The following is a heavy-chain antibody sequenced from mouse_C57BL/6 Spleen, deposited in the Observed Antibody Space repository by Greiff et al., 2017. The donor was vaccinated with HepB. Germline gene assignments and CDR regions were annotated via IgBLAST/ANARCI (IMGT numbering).Heavy chain of an antibody. V-gene: IGHV1-55*01. CDR2: IYPGSGST. CDR1: GYTFTSYW. CDR3: ATMVTTKGRNYYAMDY. D-gene: IGHD2-2*01. J-gene: IGHJ4*01. Sequence: QVQLQQPGAELVKPGASVKMSCKASGYTFTSYWITWVKQRPGQGLEWIGDIYPGSGSTNYNEKFKGKATFTADTSSNTAYMQLSSLTTEDSAIYYCATMVTTKGRNYYAMDYWGQGTSVTVSS.